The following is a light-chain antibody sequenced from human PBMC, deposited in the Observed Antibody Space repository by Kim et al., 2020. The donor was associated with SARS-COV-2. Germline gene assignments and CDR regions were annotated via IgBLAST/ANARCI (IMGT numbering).Light chain of an antibody. V-gene: IGKV3-20*01. CDR2: GAS. Sequence: PGERATLSCRASQRVSSSHLAWYQQVPGQAPRLLIYGASSRATGIPDRFSGSASGTDFTLTISRLEPEDFAVYYCQQYGTSPPYTFGQGTKL. CDR1: QRVSSSH. J-gene: IGKJ2*01. CDR3: QQYGTSPPYT.